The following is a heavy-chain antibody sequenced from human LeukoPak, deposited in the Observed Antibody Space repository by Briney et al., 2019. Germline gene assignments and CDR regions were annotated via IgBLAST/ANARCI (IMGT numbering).Heavy chain of an antibody. CDR2: ISSSGSTI. D-gene: IGHD1-26*01. V-gene: IGHV3-48*03. J-gene: IGHJ6*03. Sequence: GGSLRLSCAASGFTFSSYEMNWVRQAPGKGLEWVSYISSSGSTIYYADSVKGRFTISRDNAKNSLYLQMDSLRAEDTAVYYCARDPYSGGYGAYYYYYMDVWGKGTTVTISS. CDR3: ARDPYSGGYGAYYYYYMDV. CDR1: GFTFSSYE.